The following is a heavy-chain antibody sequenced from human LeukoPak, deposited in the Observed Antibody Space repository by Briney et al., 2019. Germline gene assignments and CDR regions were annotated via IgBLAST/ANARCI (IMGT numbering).Heavy chain of an antibody. CDR2: IYYSGST. Sequence: SETLSLTCTVSGGSISSYYWSWIRQPPGKGLEWIGYIYYSGSTNYNPSLKSRVTISVDTSKNQFSLKLSSVTAADTAAYYCARGSYDFWSGYSWFDPWGQGTLVTVSS. J-gene: IGHJ5*02. D-gene: IGHD3-3*01. V-gene: IGHV4-59*01. CDR3: ARGSYDFWSGYSWFDP. CDR1: GGSISSYY.